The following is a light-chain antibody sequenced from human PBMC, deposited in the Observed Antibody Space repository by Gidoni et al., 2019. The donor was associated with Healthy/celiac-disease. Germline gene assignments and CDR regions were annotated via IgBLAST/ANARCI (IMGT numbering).Light chain of an antibody. CDR2: WAS. CDR3: QQCYSTPPT. V-gene: IGKV4-1*01. J-gene: IGKJ4*01. Sequence: DIVMTQFSDSLAVFLGERDTINCKSIQSVLYSSNNMHYLAWYQQKPGQPPKLLIYWASTRESGVHDRFSGSGSGTDFNLTISSLQAEDEAVYYCQQCYSTPPTFGGGTKVEIK. CDR1: QSVLYSSNNMHY.